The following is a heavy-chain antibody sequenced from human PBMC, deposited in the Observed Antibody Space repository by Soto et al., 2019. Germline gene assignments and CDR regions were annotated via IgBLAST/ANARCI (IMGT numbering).Heavy chain of an antibody. D-gene: IGHD2-21*01. J-gene: IGHJ4*02. Sequence: EVLLLESGGGLVQPGGSLRLSCAATGFIFSNHDMGWVCQAPGKGLEWVSAISMSGANPYYEDSVKGRFTTSRDKYTNTMDLQMCSLRAEDMATYYCVKCGSVCRPGPDFWAQGTLVTVSS. CDR1: GFIFSNHD. CDR2: ISMSGANP. CDR3: VKCGSVCRPGPDF. V-gene: IGHV3-23*01.